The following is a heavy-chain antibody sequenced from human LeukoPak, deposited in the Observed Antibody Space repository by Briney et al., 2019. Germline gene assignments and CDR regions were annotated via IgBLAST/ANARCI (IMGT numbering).Heavy chain of an antibody. D-gene: IGHD2-15*01. J-gene: IGHJ5*02. CDR2: IYYSGST. CDR3: ARASPQLLLRWFDP. CDR1: GGSISSSSYY. V-gene: IGHV4-39*07. Sequence: SETLSLTCTVSGGSISSSSYYWGWIRQPPGKGLEWIGSIYYSGSTYYNPSLKSRVTISVDTSKNQFSLKLSSVTAAGTAVYYCARASPQLLLRWFDPWGQGTLVTVSS.